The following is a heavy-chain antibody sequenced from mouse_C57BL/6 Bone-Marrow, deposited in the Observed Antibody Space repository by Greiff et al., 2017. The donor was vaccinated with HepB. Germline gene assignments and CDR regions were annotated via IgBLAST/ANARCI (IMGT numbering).Heavy chain of an antibody. V-gene: IGHV1-26*01. D-gene: IGHD5-5*01. Sequence: EVQLQQSGPELVKPGASVKISCKASRYTFTDYYMNWVKQSHGKSLEWIGDINPNNGGTSYNQKFKGKATLTVDKSSSTAYMELRSLTSEDSAVYYCARPLPYFDYWGQGTTLTVSS. CDR3: ARPLPYFDY. J-gene: IGHJ2*01. CDR1: RYTFTDYY. CDR2: INPNNGGT.